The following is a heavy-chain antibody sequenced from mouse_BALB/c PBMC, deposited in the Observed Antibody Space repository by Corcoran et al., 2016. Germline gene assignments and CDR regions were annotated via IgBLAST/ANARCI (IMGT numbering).Heavy chain of an antibody. V-gene: IGHV1-18*01. CDR1: GYSFTGYT. J-gene: IGHJ1*01. CDR2: INHYNGGT. Sequence: EVQLQQSGPELVKPGASMKISCKAYGYSFTGYTMNWVKQSHGMNLEWIGLINHYNGGTSYNQKFKGKATLTVDKSSSTAYMELLSLTSDDSAVYYCARGSYCDVWGAGTTVTVSS. CDR3: ARGSYCDV.